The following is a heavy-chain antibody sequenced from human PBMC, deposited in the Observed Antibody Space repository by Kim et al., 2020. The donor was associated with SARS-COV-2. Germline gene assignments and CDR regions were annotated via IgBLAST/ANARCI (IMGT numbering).Heavy chain of an antibody. V-gene: IGHV4-39*01. CDR2: LYYSGSA. CDR1: GVSISSTSYS. Sequence: SETLSLTCTVSGVSISSTSYSWGWIRQPPGKWLEWIGSLYYSGSAYYNPSLKSRVTISIDTSKNKFSLELSTVTAADTAVYYCAKFGDYGDYAGSSNWGQGALVTVSS. J-gene: IGHJ4*02. CDR3: AKFGDYGDYAGSSN. D-gene: IGHD4-17*01.